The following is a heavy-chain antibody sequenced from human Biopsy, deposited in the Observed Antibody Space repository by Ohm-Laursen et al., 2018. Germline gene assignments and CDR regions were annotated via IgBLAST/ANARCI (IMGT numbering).Heavy chain of an antibody. V-gene: IGHV1-18*01. J-gene: IGHJ4*02. D-gene: IGHD1-1*01. Sequence: SVKVSCKASGYTFRNYGISWVRQAPGQGLEWMGWINPYNGKPNYAEKVQGRVTMTTDTSTSTAYMELRSLTSDDTAVYYCARAVRNQLVSEYWGQGTLVTVSS. CDR3: ARAVRNQLVSEY. CDR1: GYTFRNYG. CDR2: INPYNGKP.